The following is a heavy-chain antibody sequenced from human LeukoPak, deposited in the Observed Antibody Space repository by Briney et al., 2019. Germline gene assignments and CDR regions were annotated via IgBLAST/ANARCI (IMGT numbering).Heavy chain of an antibody. J-gene: IGHJ6*04. V-gene: IGHV3-30*03. CDR3: AGGGAGTMMDV. D-gene: IGHD6-13*01. Sequence: GGSLRLSCAASGFTFSSYGMHWVRQAPGKGLEWVAVISYDGSNKYYADSVKGRFTISRDNSKNTLYLQMNSLRAEDTAVYYCAGGGAGTMMDVWGKGTTVTVSS. CDR1: GFTFSSYG. CDR2: ISYDGSNK.